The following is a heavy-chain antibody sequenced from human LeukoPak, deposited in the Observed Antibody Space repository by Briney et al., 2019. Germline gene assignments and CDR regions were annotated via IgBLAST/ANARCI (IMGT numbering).Heavy chain of an antibody. V-gene: IGHV1-24*01. CDR2: FDPEDGET. J-gene: IGHJ4*02. Sequence: ASVKVSCKVSGYTLTELSMHWVRQAPGKGLGWMGGFDPEDGETIYAQKFQGRVTMTEDTSTDTAYMELSSLRSEDTAVYYCATGFFLEGATVLDYWGQGTLVTVSS. CDR1: GYTLTELS. CDR3: ATGFFLEGATVLDY. D-gene: IGHD1-26*01.